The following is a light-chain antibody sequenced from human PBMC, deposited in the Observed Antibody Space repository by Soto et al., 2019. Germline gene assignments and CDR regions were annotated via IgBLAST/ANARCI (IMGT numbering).Light chain of an antibody. J-gene: IGKJ3*01. CDR1: QSVLYSSYNKNS. CDR2: WAS. V-gene: IGKV4-1*01. Sequence: DIVMTQSAESLAVSLSERATMNCKSSQSVLYSSYNKNSLSWYQQKRGHPHKLLIYWASTRESGVSDRSNGSGSGSDFTLTISSLQAEYVAVYYCQQFYSLPLTFGPRTKVDVK. CDR3: QQFYSLPLT.